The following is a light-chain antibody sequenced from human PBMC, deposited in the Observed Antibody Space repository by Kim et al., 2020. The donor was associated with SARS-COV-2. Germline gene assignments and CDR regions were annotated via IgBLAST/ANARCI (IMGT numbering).Light chain of an antibody. CDR1: QGISSN. J-gene: IGKJ4*01. CDR2: AAS. Sequence: DIQLTQSPSFLSASVGDRVTITCRASQGISSNLVWYQQKPGKAPKVLIYAASTLQSGVPSRFSGSGSGTEFTLTISSLQPEDFATYCQQVNNFPLTFGGGTKVDIK. CDR3: QQVNNFPLT. V-gene: IGKV1-9*01.